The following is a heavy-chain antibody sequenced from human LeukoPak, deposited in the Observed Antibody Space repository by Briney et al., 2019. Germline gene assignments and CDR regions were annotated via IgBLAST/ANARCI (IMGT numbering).Heavy chain of an antibody. CDR3: ARGLTH. CDR2: INRSGNS. CDR1: GGSFSYYY. Sequence: SETLSLTGTVYGGSFSYYYWRWIRQPPGKGREWIGEINRSGNSNDNLSLKSRIAISVDTLNNQFSLKLNAETAADTGVYYCARGLTHWGQGTLVPVSA. V-gene: IGHV4-34*01. J-gene: IGHJ4*02.